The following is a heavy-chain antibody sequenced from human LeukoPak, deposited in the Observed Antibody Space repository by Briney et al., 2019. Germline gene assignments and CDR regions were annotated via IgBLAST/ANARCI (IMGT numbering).Heavy chain of an antibody. CDR2: IVVGSGNT. D-gene: IGHD2-2*01. Sequence: SVKVSCKASGFTFTSSTVQWVRQARGQRLEWIGWIVVGSGNTNYAQKFQERVTITRDMSTNTAYMELSSLRSEDTAVYYCAADYSGYCSSTSCTYSWFDPWGQGTLVTISS. CDR3: AADYSGYCSSTSCTYSWFDP. J-gene: IGHJ5*02. V-gene: IGHV1-58*01. CDR1: GFTFTSST.